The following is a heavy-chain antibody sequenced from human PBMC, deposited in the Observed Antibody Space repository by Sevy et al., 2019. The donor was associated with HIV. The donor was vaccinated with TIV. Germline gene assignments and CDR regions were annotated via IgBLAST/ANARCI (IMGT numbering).Heavy chain of an antibody. V-gene: IGHV1-24*01. CDR2: FDPEDGET. D-gene: IGHD6-13*01. CDR3: ATPTGAAGTGFDY. J-gene: IGHJ4*02. CDR1: GYTLTELS. Sequence: VSVKVSCKVSGYTLTELSMHWVRQAPGKGLEWMGGFDPEDGETISAQKFQGRVTMTEDISTDTAYMELSSLRSEDTAVYYCATPTGAAGTGFDYWGQGTLVTVSS.